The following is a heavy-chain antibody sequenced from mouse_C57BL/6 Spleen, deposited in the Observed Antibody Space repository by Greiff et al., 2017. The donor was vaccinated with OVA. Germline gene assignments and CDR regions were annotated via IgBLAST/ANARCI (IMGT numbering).Heavy chain of an antibody. CDR1: GYAFSSSW. Sequence: VKLMEPGPELVKPGASVKISCKASGYAFSSSWMNWVKQRPGKGLEWIGRIYPGDGGTNYNGKFKGKATLTADKSSSTAYMQLSSLTSEDSAVYYCARGLRASMDYWGQGTSVTVSS. CDR2: IYPGDGGT. D-gene: IGHD3-1*01. CDR3: ARGLRASMDY. J-gene: IGHJ4*01. V-gene: IGHV1-82*01.